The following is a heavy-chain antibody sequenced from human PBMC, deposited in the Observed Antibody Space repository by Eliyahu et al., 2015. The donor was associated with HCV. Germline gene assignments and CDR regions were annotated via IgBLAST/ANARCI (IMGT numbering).Heavy chain of an antibody. CDR3: ASGGGGIAVAGTGGWFDP. CDR2: IHYSGST. V-gene: IGHV4-59*01. Sequence: QVQLQESGPGLVKPSETLSLTCTVSGGXITTXYWXWIRQPPGKGLXWIGYIHYSGSTNYTPSLKSRVTISVDTSKNQFSLNLTSVTAADTAVYYCASGGGGIAVAGTGGWFDPWGQGTLVTVSS. CDR1: GGXITTXY. D-gene: IGHD6-19*01. J-gene: IGHJ5*02.